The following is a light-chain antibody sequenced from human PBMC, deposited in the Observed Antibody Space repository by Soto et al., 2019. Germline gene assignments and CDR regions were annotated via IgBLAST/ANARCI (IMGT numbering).Light chain of an antibody. CDR3: QQRSNWTSIT. CDR2: DAS. Sequence: EVVLTHSPATLSLSPGERATLSCRPSQSVSSYLAWYQQKPGQAPRLLIYDASNRATGIPARFSGSGSGTDFTLTISSLEPEDFAVYYCQQRSNWTSITFGQGTRLEIK. J-gene: IGKJ5*01. V-gene: IGKV3-11*01. CDR1: QSVSSY.